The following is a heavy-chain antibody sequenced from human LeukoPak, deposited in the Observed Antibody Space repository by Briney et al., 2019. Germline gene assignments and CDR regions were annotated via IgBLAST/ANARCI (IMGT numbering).Heavy chain of an antibody. CDR3: ARGPPGVATRYWPYYYYYYMDV. CDR2: INPNSGCT. CDR1: GYTFTGYY. Sequence: ASVKVSCKASGYTFTGYYMHWVRQAPGQGLEWVGWINPNSGCTNFAQKFQGRVTMTRDTSISTAYMELSRLRSDDTAVYYCARGPPGVATRYWPYYYYYYMDVWGKGTTVTVSS. J-gene: IGHJ6*03. D-gene: IGHD5-12*01. V-gene: IGHV1-2*02.